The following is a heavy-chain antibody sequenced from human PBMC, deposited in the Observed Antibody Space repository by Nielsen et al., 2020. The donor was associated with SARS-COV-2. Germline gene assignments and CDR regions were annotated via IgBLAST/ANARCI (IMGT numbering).Heavy chain of an antibody. D-gene: IGHD6-19*01. J-gene: IGHJ5*02. Sequence: GGSLRLSCAASGFTFSSYAMSWVRQAPGKGLEWVSAISGSGGSTYYADSVKGRFTISRDNSKNTLYLQMNSLRAEDTAVYYCAKSDGYSSGGYGGFEPWGQGTLVTVSS. CDR3: AKSDGYSSGGYGGFEP. V-gene: IGHV3-23*01. CDR1: GFTFSSYA. CDR2: ISGSGGST.